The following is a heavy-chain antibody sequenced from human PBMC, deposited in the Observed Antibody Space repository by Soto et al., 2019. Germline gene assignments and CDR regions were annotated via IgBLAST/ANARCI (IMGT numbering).Heavy chain of an antibody. CDR1: GYSFTRKC. Sequence: GESLKISGKASGYSFTRKCISWVRQMPWKGLEWMGRIDPTDSYTNYSPSFQGHVTISVDKSSSTAYVQWSSLKASDTAMYYCATTIPPSGSSFFSWFDPWGQGPLITVSS. V-gene: IGHV5-10-1*01. J-gene: IGHJ5*02. D-gene: IGHD1-26*01. CDR2: IDPTDSYT. CDR3: ATTIPPSGSSFFSWFDP.